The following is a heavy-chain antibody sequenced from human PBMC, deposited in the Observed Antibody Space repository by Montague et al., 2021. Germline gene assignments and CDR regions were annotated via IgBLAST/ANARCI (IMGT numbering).Heavy chain of an antibody. CDR3: VRRSVSNYFDY. V-gene: IGHV4-59*11. CDR1: GASMDRHY. Sequence: SETLSLTCTVSGASMDRHYWTWVRQPPGEGLQWFAYIYYTGMANYNPSLKSRLTVSMDISKNQFSLKMRSMAAADTAIYYCVRRSVSNYFDYWGQGTLVTVSS. D-gene: IGHD5/OR15-5a*01. J-gene: IGHJ4*02. CDR2: IYYTGMA.